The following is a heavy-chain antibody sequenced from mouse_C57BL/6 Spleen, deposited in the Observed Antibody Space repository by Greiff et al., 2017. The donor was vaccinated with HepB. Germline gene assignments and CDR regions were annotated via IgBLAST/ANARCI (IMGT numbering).Heavy chain of an antibody. CDR3: ARFPLLTTVVALDFDV. J-gene: IGHJ1*03. D-gene: IGHD1-1*01. CDR2: IDPSDSYT. CDR1: GYTFTSYW. Sequence: QVQLQQPGAELVRPGTSVRLSCKASGYTFTSYWMHWVKQRPGQGLEWIGVIDPSDSYTNYNQKFKGKATLTVDTSSSTAYMQLSSLTSEDSAVYYCARFPLLTTVVALDFDVWGTGTTVTVSS. V-gene: IGHV1-59*01.